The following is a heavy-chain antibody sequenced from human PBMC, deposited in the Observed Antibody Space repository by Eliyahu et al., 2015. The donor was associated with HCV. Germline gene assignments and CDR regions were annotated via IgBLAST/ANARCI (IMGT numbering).Heavy chain of an antibody. CDR2: FDPEDGET. J-gene: IGHJ6*02. CDR1: GYTLTELS. D-gene: IGHD6-19*01. V-gene: IGHV1-24*01. Sequence: QVQLVQSGAEVKKPGASVKVSCKVSGYTLTELSMHWVRQAPGKGLEWMGGFDPEDGETIYAQKFQGRVTMTEDTSTDTAYMELSSLRSEDTAVYYCATGSIAVAGPQGRGYYYYYGMDVWGQGTTVTVSS. CDR3: ATGSIAVAGPQGRGYYYYYGMDV.